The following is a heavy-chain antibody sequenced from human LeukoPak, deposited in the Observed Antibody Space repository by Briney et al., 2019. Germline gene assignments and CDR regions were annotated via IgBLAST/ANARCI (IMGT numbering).Heavy chain of an antibody. CDR1: GDSLSSHF. V-gene: IGHV4-4*08. Sequence: SETLSLTCTVSGDSLSSHFWSWIRQPPGKGLEWIGYIHGSGSTHYDPSLRGRVTISEDTSKKQFSLKLTSVTAADTAVYYCARDASSTRFDAFDIWGQGTMVTVSS. J-gene: IGHJ3*02. CDR3: ARDASSTRFDAFDI. D-gene: IGHD2-2*01. CDR2: IHGSGST.